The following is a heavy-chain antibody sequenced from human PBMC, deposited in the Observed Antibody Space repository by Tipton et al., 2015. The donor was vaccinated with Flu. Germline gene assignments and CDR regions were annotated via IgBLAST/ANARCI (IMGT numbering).Heavy chain of an antibody. CDR3: ARHTGDSVRGIIDY. D-gene: IGHD3-10*02. J-gene: IGHJ4*02. Sequence: LRLSCTVSGGSISSFYWNWIRQPPGKGLEWIGYIYNSEYTKYNPSLKSRVTISVDTSKKQFSPQLRSVTAADTAVYYCARHTGDSVRGIIDYWGQGTLVTVSS. CDR1: GGSISSFY. V-gene: IGHV4-59*08. CDR2: IYNSEYT.